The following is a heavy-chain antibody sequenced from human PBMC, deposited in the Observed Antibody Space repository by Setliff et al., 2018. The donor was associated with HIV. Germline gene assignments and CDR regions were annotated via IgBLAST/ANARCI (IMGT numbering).Heavy chain of an antibody. Sequence: PSETLSLTCVVSGDSITSSYWTWIRQPPGKGLEWIAYMYTGGTANYNPSLKSRVAVSVDRSKNQFSLKLSSVTAAATAVYYCTRWAGNDAFDIWGQGTMVTVSS. J-gene: IGHJ3*02. D-gene: IGHD1-26*01. V-gene: IGHV4-4*08. CDR1: GDSITSSY. CDR2: MYTGGTA. CDR3: TRWAGNDAFDI.